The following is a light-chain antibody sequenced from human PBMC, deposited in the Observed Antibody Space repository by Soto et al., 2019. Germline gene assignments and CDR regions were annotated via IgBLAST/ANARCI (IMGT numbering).Light chain of an antibody. CDR2: SIS. J-gene: IGKJ2*01. CDR1: QGVINS. CDR3: QQLYTYPHT. Sequence: IQVTQSPSILSASVGDRVTITCRTSQGVINSFAWYQQKSGKAPRLLIYSISSLKSGVPSGFSGSGSGAEFTLTISSLQPEDFATYVCQQLYTYPHTFGLGTQLQI. V-gene: IGKV1-9*01.